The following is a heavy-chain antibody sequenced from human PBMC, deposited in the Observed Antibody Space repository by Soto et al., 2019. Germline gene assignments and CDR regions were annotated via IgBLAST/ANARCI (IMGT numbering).Heavy chain of an antibody. CDR1: GFTFSSYG. D-gene: IGHD2-2*01. Sequence: GGSLRLSCAASGFTFSSYGMHWVRQAPGKGLEWVAVISYDGSNKYYADSVKGRFTISRDNSKNTLYLQMNSLRAEDTAVYYCAKGMDAQDYYYYGMDVWGQGTTVTVSS. CDR3: AKGMDAQDYYYYGMDV. V-gene: IGHV3-30*18. CDR2: ISYDGSNK. J-gene: IGHJ6*02.